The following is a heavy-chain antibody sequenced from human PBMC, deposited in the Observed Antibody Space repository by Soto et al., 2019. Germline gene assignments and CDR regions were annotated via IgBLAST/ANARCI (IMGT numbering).Heavy chain of an antibody. CDR3: ARGGVVPAAIVYYYYYYMDV. CDR2: IYYSGST. CDR1: GGSISSSSYY. J-gene: IGHJ6*03. V-gene: IGHV4-39*01. Sequence: SETLSLTCTVSGGSISSSSYYWCWIRHPPGKGLEWIGSIYYSGSTYYNPSLKSRVTISVDTSKNQFSLKLSSVTAADTAVYYCARGGVVPAAIVYYYYYYMDVWGKGTTVTVSS. D-gene: IGHD2-2*01.